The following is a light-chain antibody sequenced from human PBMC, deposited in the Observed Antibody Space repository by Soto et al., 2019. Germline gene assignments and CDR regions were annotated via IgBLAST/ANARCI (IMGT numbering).Light chain of an antibody. V-gene: IGKV1-27*01. CDR3: QKYNSAPHT. CDR2: AAS. Sequence: DIQMTQSPSSLSASVGDRVTITCRASQGISNYLAWYQQKPGKVPTLLIYAASTLQSGVPSRFSGSVSGTDFTLTISSLQTEDVAPYYCQKYNSAPHTFGQGTKMEIK. J-gene: IGKJ2*01. CDR1: QGISNY.